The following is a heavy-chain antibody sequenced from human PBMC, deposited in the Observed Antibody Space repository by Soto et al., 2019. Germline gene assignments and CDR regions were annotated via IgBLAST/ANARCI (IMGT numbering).Heavy chain of an antibody. CDR1: GGTFSSYT. V-gene: IGHV1-69*08. D-gene: IGHD2-15*01. CDR3: ARDPTGGNPPHFDY. J-gene: IGHJ4*02. CDR2: IIPILGIA. Sequence: QVQLVQSGAEVKKPGSSVKVSCKASGGTFSSYTISWVRQAPGQGLEWMGRIIPILGIANYAQKFQGRVTITADKSTSTAYMELSSLRSEDTAVYYGARDPTGGNPPHFDYWGQGTQVTVSS.